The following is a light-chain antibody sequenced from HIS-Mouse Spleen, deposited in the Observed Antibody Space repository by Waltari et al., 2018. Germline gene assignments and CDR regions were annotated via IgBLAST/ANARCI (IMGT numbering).Light chain of an antibody. CDR1: NIGSKS. V-gene: IGLV3-21*03. CDR3: QVWDSSSDHVV. J-gene: IGLJ2*01. CDR2: DDS. Sequence: SYVLTQPPSVSVAPGKTARITCGGNNIGSKSVHWYQQKPGQAPVLVVYDDSDRPSGIPEGVAGSNSGNTATLTISRVEDGDEADYYCQVWDSSSDHVVFGGGTKLTVL.